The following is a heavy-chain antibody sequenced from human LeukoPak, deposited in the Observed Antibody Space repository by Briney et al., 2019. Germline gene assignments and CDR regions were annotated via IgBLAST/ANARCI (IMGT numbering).Heavy chain of an antibody. Sequence: GGSLRLSCAASGFTFSSYGMHWVRQAPGKGLEWVAFIRYDGSNKYYADSVKGRFTISRDNSKNTLYLQMNSLRAEDAAVYYCAKDSGTKRGYSYGSDAFDIWGQGTMVTVSS. V-gene: IGHV3-30*02. D-gene: IGHD5-18*01. J-gene: IGHJ3*02. CDR3: AKDSGTKRGYSYGSDAFDI. CDR2: IRYDGSNK. CDR1: GFTFSSYG.